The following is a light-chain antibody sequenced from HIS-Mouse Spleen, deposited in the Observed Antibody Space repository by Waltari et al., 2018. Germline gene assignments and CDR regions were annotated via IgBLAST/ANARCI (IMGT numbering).Light chain of an antibody. CDR3: SSYTSSSTLWV. CDR2: EVS. Sequence: QSALTQPASVSGSPGQSITISCPGTSSDVGGYNYVSWYQQHPGKAPKLMIYEVSKRPSWSASRFSGSKSGNTASLTISGLQAEDEAEYYCSSYTSSSTLWVFGGGTKLTVL. CDR1: SSDVGGYNY. J-gene: IGLJ3*02. V-gene: IGLV2-14*01.